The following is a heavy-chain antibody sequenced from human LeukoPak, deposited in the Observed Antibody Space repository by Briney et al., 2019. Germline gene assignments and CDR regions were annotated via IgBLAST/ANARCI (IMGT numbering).Heavy chain of an antibody. CDR2: INHSGST. CDR3: ASSSWPLFYGMDV. D-gene: IGHD6-13*01. Sequence: SETLSLTCAVYGGSFSGYYWSWIRQPPGKGPEWIGEINHSGSTNYNPSLKGRVTISVDTSKNQFSLKLSSVTAADTAVYYCASSSWPLFYGMDVWGQGTTVTVSS. CDR1: GGSFSGYY. V-gene: IGHV4-34*01. J-gene: IGHJ6*02.